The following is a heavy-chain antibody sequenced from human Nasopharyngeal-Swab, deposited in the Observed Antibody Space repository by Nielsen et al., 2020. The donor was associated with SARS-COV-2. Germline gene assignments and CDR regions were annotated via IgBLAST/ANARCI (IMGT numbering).Heavy chain of an antibody. Sequence: ESPKISRSASGFTFSSYAMHWVRQAPGKGLEYVSAISSNGGSTYYADSVKGRFTISRDNSKNTLYLQMSSLRAEDTAVYYCVKEGCSGGSCSLYFDYWGQGTLVTVSS. J-gene: IGHJ4*02. D-gene: IGHD2-15*01. V-gene: IGHV3-64D*06. CDR3: VKEGCSGGSCSLYFDY. CDR2: ISSNGGST. CDR1: GFTFSSYA.